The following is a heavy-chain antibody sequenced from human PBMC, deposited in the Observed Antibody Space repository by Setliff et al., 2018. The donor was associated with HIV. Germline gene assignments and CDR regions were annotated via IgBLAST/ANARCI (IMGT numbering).Heavy chain of an antibody. V-gene: IGHV1-18*01. CDR3: ARSSYYDVNSPFDY. CDR1: GYTFTSYG. Sequence: ASVKVSCKASGYTFTSYGISWVRQAPGQGLEWMGWISAYNGNTNYAQKFQGRVTMTTDTSTSTAYMELNSLRSEDTAVYYCARSSYYDVNSPFDYWGQGTRVTVSS. D-gene: IGHD3-16*01. J-gene: IGHJ4*02. CDR2: ISAYNGNT.